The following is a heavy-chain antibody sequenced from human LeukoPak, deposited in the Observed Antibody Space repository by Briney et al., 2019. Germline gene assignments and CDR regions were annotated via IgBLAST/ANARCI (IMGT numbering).Heavy chain of an antibody. CDR3: ATSAARAIES. Sequence: GGSLRLSCAASGFTFSSYWMSWVRQAPGKGLECVANIKQDGSEKYYVDSVRGRFTLSRDNAKNSLYLQMNSLRVEDTAVYYCATSAARAIESWGQGTLVTISS. V-gene: IGHV3-7*01. J-gene: IGHJ4*02. CDR1: GFTFSSYW. D-gene: IGHD6-25*01. CDR2: IKQDGSEK.